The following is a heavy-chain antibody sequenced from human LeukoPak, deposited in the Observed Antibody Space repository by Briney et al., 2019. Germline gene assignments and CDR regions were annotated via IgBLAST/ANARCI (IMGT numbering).Heavy chain of an antibody. V-gene: IGHV1-18*01. D-gene: IGHD3-22*01. CDR3: ARDRAELYYYDSSGLSNAFDI. Sequence: ASVKVSCKASGYTFTSYGISWVRQAPGQGLEWMGWISAYNGNTNYAQKLQGRVTMTTDTSTSTAYTELRSLRSDDTAVYYCARDRAELYYYDSSGLSNAFDIWGQGTMVTVSS. J-gene: IGHJ3*02. CDR2: ISAYNGNT. CDR1: GYTFTSYG.